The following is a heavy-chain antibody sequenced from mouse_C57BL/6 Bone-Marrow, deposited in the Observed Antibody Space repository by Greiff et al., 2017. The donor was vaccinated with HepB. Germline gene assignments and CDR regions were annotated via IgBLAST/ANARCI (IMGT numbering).Heavy chain of an antibody. D-gene: IGHD3-3*01. CDR1: GYTFTSYW. CDR3: ARGGTRYAMDY. V-gene: IGHV1-53*01. J-gene: IGHJ4*01. CDR2: INPSNGGT. Sequence: VKLQPPGTELVKPGASVKLSCKASGYTFTSYWMHWVKQRPGQGLEWIGNINPSNGGTNYNEKFKSKATLTVDKSSSTAYMQLSSLTSEDSAVYYCARGGTRYAMDYWGQGTSVTVSS.